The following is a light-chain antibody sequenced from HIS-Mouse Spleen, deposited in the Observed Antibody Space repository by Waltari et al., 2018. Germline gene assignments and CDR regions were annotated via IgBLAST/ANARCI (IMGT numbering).Light chain of an antibody. J-gene: IGLJ2*01. CDR1: ALPKKY. CDR3: YSTDSSGNHRV. Sequence: SYELTQPPSVSVSPGQTARITCSGYALPKKYAYWYPQKSGQAPVLVIYEESKRPSGIPERFSGSSSGTMATLTISGAQVEDEADYYCYSTDSSGNHRVFGGGTKLTVL. CDR2: EES. V-gene: IGLV3-10*01.